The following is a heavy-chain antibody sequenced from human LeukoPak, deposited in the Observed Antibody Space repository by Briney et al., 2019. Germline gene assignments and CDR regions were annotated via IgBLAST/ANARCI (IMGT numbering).Heavy chain of an antibody. J-gene: IGHJ4*02. CDR3: ARDTTAASGSYFDY. Sequence: ASVKVSCKASGYTFTSYGISWVRQAPGQGLEWMGWTSPYNGNTNYAQKLQGRVTVTTDTSTSTAYMELRSLRSDDTAVYYCARDTTAASGSYFDYWGQGTLVTVSS. CDR1: GYTFTSYG. D-gene: IGHD6-13*01. V-gene: IGHV1-18*01. CDR2: TSPYNGNT.